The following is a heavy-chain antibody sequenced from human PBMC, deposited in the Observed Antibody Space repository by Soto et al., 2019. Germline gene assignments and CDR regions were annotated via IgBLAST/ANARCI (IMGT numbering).Heavy chain of an antibody. V-gene: IGHV4-38-2*01. Sequence: PSETLSLTGAVSGNSISSIYYWAWIRQPPGKIIEWIGSISHSGTTYYNPSFKSQVTISVDTSKNQFSLKLTSVTAADSAVYYCARPDHVRYYHYFGQGALVTVSS. D-gene: IGHD2-8*01. CDR3: ARPDHVRYYHY. CDR2: ISHSGTT. CDR1: GNSISSIYY. J-gene: IGHJ4*02.